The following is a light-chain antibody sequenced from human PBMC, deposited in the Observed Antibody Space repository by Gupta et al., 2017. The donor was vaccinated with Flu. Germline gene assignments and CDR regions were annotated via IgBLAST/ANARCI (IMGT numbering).Light chain of an antibody. J-gene: IGLJ3*02. Sequence: GKTTTITCGGQSSGNRGVHWHQQRPAQAPILGVYDDGHRPAGIPGRFSGPESGDTATLTISRAEEGEEAYYYAQEKDSTDVCVFGGGTRLTVL. V-gene: IGLV3-21*03. CDR1: SSGNRG. CDR3: QEKDSTDVCV. CDR2: DDG.